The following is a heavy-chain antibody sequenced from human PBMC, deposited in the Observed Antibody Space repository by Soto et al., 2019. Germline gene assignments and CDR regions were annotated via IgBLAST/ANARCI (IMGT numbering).Heavy chain of an antibody. CDR2: ISSSSSYI. CDR3: ARDYSSSGGMDV. CDR1: GFTFSSYS. D-gene: IGHD6-6*01. V-gene: IGHV3-21*01. J-gene: IGHJ6*02. Sequence: PGGSLRLSCAASGFTFSSYSMNWVRQDPGKGLEWVSSISSSSSYIYYADSVKGRFTISRDNAKNSLYLQMNSLRAEDTAVYYCARDYSSSGGMDVWGQGTTVTVSS.